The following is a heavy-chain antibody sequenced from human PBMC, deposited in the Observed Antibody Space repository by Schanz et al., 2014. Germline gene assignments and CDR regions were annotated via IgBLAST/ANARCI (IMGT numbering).Heavy chain of an antibody. CDR3: VRDELLWFGEVLSLDY. D-gene: IGHD3-10*01. J-gene: IGHJ4*02. Sequence: EVQLLESGGGLVQPGGSLRLSCATSGFSFSSYAINWVRQAPGKGLEWVSGISGSGASTYYADSVKGRFTIFRDNSNKTVDLQMNSLRAEDTALYYCVRDELLWFGEVLSLDYWGQGALVTVSS. V-gene: IGHV3-23*01. CDR2: ISGSGAST. CDR1: GFSFSSYA.